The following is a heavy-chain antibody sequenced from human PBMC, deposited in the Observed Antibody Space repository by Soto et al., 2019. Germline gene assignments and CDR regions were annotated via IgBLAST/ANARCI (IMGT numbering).Heavy chain of an antibody. D-gene: IGHD1-26*01. CDR3: ARLILGATDAFDI. CDR2: IYPGDSDT. Sequence: PXESLKISWRGSGCSFTSYWIGWVRQMPGKGLEWMGIIYPGDSDTTYSPSFQGQVTISADKSISTAYLQWNNLKASDTAIYYCARLILGATDAFDIWGQGPMVTVSS. J-gene: IGHJ3*02. V-gene: IGHV5-51*01. CDR1: GCSFTSYW.